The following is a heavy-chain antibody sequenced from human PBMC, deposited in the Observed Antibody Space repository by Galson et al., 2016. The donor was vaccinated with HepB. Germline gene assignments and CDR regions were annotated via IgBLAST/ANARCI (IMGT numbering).Heavy chain of an antibody. V-gene: IGHV3-30*03. CDR1: GFTFSSYS. Sequence: SLRLSCAASGFTFSSYSMHWVRQAPGKGLEWVAIISYDGRNKYHGDSVKGRLTISRDNSKNTLYLQMNSLRAEDTAVYFCARDLGPYNWDDPHVWGQGTTVTVSS. J-gene: IGHJ6*02. D-gene: IGHD1-20*01. CDR2: ISYDGRNK. CDR3: ARDLGPYNWDDPHV.